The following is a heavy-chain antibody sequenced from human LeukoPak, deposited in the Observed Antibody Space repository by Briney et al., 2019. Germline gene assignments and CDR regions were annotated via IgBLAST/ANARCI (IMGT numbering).Heavy chain of an antibody. CDR3: ARDQSVRLLQTSSTYFKHVFAI. CDR1: GYTFTNYG. J-gene: IGHJ3*02. CDR2: ISAYNGNT. Sequence: ASVTVSCKTSGYTFTNYGISWVRQAPGLGLEWMGWISAYNGNTNYAQKVQGRVTMTTDTSTSTAYMELRSLRFDDTAVYYCARDQSVRLLQTSSTYFKHVFAIWGQGSMVTVSS. D-gene: IGHD6-13*01. V-gene: IGHV1-18*01.